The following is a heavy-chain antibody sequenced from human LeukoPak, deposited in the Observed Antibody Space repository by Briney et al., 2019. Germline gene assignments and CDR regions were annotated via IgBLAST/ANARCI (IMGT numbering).Heavy chain of an antibody. J-gene: IGHJ6*03. CDR2: IIPIFGTA. Sequence: SVKVSCKASGGTFITYALGWVRQAPGQGLEWMGGIIPIFGTANYAQTFQDRVTLTADESTNTAYMELNSLRSEDTAVYYCARAPSRYSNVERSVGRWFYYYMDVWGQGTTVTVS. CDR1: GGTFITYA. CDR3: ARAPSRYSNVERSVGRWFYYYMDV. D-gene: IGHD4-11*01. V-gene: IGHV1-69*13.